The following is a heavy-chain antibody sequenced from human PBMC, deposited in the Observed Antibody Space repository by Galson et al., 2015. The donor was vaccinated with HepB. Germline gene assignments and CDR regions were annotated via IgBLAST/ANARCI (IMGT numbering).Heavy chain of an antibody. CDR1: GLTLSSYS. V-gene: IGHV3-48*01. D-gene: IGHD3-22*01. Sequence: SLRLSCAASGLTLSSYSMNWVRQAPGRGLEWVSYISSSSGRVEYADSVKGRFTVSRDNARNSLYLQMNSLRGDDTAAYYCARGSSDSLMDVWGQGTTVTVSS. CDR3: ARGSSDSLMDV. CDR2: ISSSSGRV. J-gene: IGHJ6*02.